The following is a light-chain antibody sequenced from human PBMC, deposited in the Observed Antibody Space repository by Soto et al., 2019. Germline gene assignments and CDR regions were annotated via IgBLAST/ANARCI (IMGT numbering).Light chain of an antibody. CDR1: SSNIGSNY. CDR3: AAWDDSLSGRV. Sequence: PVLTQPPSASGTPGQRVTISCSGSSSNIGSNYVYWYQQLPGTAPKLLIYRNNQRPSGVPDRFSGSKSGTSASLAISGLRSEDEADYYCAAWDDSLSGRVFGTGTKVTVL. CDR2: RNN. V-gene: IGLV1-47*01. J-gene: IGLJ1*01.